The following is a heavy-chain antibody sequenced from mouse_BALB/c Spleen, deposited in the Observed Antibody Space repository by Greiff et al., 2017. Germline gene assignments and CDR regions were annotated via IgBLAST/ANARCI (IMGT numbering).Heavy chain of an antibody. CDR3: ARWGYGFYAMDY. Sequence: EVQGVESGAELVKPGASVKLSCTASGFNIKDTYMHWVKQRPEQGLEWIGRIDPANGNTKYDPKFQGKATITADTSSNTAYLQLSSLTSEDTAVYYCARWGYGFYAMDYWGQGTSVTVSS. D-gene: IGHD1-2*01. CDR1: GFNIKDTY. V-gene: IGHV14-3*02. J-gene: IGHJ4*01. CDR2: IDPANGNT.